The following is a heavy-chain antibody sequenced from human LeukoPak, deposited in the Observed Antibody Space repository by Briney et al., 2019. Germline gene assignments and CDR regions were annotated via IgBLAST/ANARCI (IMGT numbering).Heavy chain of an antibody. Sequence: SETLSLTCTVSGGSISSYYWSWIRQPPGKGLEWIGYIYYSGSTNYNPSLKSRVTISVDTSKNEFSLKLTSVTAADTAVYYCAREANYYGSGSYFEGTFDYWGQGSLVTVSS. V-gene: IGHV4-59*01. J-gene: IGHJ4*02. D-gene: IGHD3-10*01. CDR1: GGSISSYY. CDR3: AREANYYGSGSYFEGTFDY. CDR2: IYYSGST.